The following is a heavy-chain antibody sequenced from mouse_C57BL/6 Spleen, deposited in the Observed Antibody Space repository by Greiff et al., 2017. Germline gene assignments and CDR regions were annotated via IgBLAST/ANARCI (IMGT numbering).Heavy chain of an antibody. CDR1: GFSLTSYG. D-gene: IGHD3-2*02. CDR3: ARHSSGYSAWFAY. V-gene: IGHV2-2*01. CDR2: IWSGGST. J-gene: IGHJ3*01. Sequence: QVQLKQSGPGLVQPSQSLSITCTVSGFSLTSYGVHWVRQSPGKGLEWLGMIWSGGSTDYNAAFISRLSISKDNSKSQVFFKMNSLQADETAIYYCARHSSGYSAWFAYWGQGTLVTVSA.